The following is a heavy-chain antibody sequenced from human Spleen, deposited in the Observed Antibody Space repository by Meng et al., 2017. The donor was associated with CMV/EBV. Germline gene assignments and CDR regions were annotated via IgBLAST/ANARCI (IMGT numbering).Heavy chain of an antibody. V-gene: IGHV2-5*01. CDR3: AHTPYDPSGYSPAFHI. J-gene: IGHJ3*02. Sequence: SGPTLVKPKQTLTLTCTFSEFSLNTIGLGVGWIRQPPGKALEWLALIYWNDDKRYSPSLKNRLNISKDTSNNQVVLTMANMDPVDTATYSCAHTPYDPSGYSPAFHIWGQGTMVTVSS. CDR1: EFSLNTIGLG. CDR2: IYWNDDK. D-gene: IGHD3-22*01.